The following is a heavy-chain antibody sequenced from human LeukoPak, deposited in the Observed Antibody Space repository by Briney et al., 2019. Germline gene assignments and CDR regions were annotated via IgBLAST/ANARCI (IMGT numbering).Heavy chain of an antibody. J-gene: IGHJ5*02. D-gene: IGHD3-3*01. CDR2: MNPNSVNP. CDR3: AGGTIKIFGVKQFDP. Sequence: KVSCKASGYTFASYDINWGRQATGQGLDGMGWMNPNSVNPGYAQKFRGRVTMTRNNSISTANMELTSREPENTAVYYWAGGTIKIFGVKQFDPWGQGTLVTVSS. V-gene: IGHV1-8*01. CDR1: GYTFASYD.